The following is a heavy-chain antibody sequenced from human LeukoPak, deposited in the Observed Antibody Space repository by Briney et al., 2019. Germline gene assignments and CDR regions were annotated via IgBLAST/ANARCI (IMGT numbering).Heavy chain of an antibody. J-gene: IGHJ5*02. D-gene: IGHD6-13*01. Sequence: SETLSLTCTVSGGSISSSSYYWGWIRQPPGKGLEWIGSIYYSGSTYYNPSLKSRVTISVDTSKNQFSLKLSSVTAADTAVYYCARVCSSWFDPWGQGTLVTVSS. V-gene: IGHV4-39*07. CDR1: GGSISSSSYY. CDR2: IYYSGST. CDR3: ARVCSSWFDP.